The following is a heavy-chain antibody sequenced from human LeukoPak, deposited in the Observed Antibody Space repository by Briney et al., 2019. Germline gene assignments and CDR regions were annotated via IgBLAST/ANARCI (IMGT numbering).Heavy chain of an antibody. CDR1: GDSIGSSDW. V-gene: IGHV4-4*02. D-gene: IGHD3-10*01. Sequence: SETLSLTCRVSGDSIGSSDWWNWVRQPPGKGLEWIGQIYHNGATTYNPSLESRVTMSVDKSNSQFSLKLRSVTAADTAIYYCARDDGDTYGFKTSDYWGQGTLVTVSS. CDR3: ARDDGDTYGFKTSDY. CDR2: IYHNGAT. J-gene: IGHJ4*02.